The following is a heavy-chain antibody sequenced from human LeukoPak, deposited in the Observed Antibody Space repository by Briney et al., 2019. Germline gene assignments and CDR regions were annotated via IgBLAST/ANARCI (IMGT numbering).Heavy chain of an antibody. V-gene: IGHV3-21*06. Sequence: GGSLRLSCEASGFTFNTYSMNWARQAPGKGLEWVSSIDSSGGYMFYADSVKGRFIISRDSAKDSLYLQMNSLRVEDTAVYYCLRGDRRDYWGQGTLVTVSS. J-gene: IGHJ4*02. CDR2: IDSSGGYM. CDR3: LRGDRRDY. CDR1: GFTFNTYS.